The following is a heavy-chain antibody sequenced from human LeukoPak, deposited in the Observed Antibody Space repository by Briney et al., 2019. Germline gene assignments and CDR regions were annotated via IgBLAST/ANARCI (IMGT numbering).Heavy chain of an antibody. V-gene: IGHV1-18*01. CDR2: ISAYNGST. D-gene: IGHD4-23*01. J-gene: IGHJ3*02. CDR1: GYTFTSYS. CDR3: GRVTLYAFDI. Sequence: ASVKVSCKASGYTFTSYSITWVRQAPGQGLESMGWISAYNGSTNYAQNLQGRVIMTTDTSTSTAYVELSSLRSEDTAVYYCGRVTLYAFDIWGQGTMVTVSS.